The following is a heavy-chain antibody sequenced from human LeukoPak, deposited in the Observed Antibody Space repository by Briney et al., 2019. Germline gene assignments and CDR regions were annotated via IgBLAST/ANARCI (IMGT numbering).Heavy chain of an antibody. CDR1: EFTFSSCS. J-gene: IGHJ3*02. CDR3: ASGLRSDAFDI. D-gene: IGHD2-15*01. V-gene: IGHV3-21*01. Sequence: GGSLRLSCAASEFTFSSCSMNWVRQAPGKGLEWVSSISSSSSYIYYADSVKGRFTISRDNAKNSLYLQMNSLRAEDTAVYYCASGLRSDAFDIWGQGTMVTVSS. CDR2: ISSSSSYI.